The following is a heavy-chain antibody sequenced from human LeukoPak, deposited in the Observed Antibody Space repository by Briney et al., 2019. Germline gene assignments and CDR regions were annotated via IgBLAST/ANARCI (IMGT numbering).Heavy chain of an antibody. CDR2: IYYSGST. J-gene: IGHJ3*02. D-gene: IGHD6-13*01. CDR1: GGSISSYY. CDR3: ARDLNSSSWYRNAFDI. V-gene: IGHV4-59*01. Sequence: SETLSLTCTVSGGSISSYYWSWIRQPPGKGLEWIGYIYYSGSTNYNPSLKSRVTISVDTSKNQFSLKLSSVTAADTAVYYCARDLNSSSWYRNAFDIWGQGTMVTVSS.